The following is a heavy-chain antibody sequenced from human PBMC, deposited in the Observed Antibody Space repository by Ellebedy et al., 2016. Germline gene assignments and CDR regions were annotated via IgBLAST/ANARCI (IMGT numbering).Heavy chain of an antibody. D-gene: IGHD5-18*01. Sequence: GGSLRLSCAASGFTFSSYAMHWVRQAPGKGLEYVSAISSNGGSTYYADSVKGRFTISRDNSKNTLYLQMNSLRAEDTAVYYCAGDSRGYSYGYGYYYYGMDVWGQGTTVTVSS. CDR1: GFTFSSYA. CDR3: AGDSRGYSYGYGYYYYGMDV. V-gene: IGHV3-64*04. J-gene: IGHJ6*02. CDR2: ISSNGGST.